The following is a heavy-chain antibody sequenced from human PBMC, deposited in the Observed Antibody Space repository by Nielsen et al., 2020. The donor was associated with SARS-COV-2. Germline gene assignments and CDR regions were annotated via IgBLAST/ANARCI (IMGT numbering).Heavy chain of an antibody. CDR3: ARGAGTGAFDI. D-gene: IGHD6-19*01. Sequence: GESLKISCAASGFTFSSYAMHWVRQAPGKGLEWVAVISYDGSNKYYADSVKGRFTISRDNSKNTLYLQMNSLRAEDTAVYYCARGAGTGAFDIWGQGTMVTVSS. CDR2: ISYDGSNK. J-gene: IGHJ3*02. V-gene: IGHV3-30*04. CDR1: GFTFSSYA.